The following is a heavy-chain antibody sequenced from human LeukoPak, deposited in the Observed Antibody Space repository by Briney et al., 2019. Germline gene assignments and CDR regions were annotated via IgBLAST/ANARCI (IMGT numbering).Heavy chain of an antibody. Sequence: GGSLRLSCAASGFTFSSYGMHWVRQAPGKGLEWVAVISYDGSNKYYADSVKGRFTISRDNSKNTLYLQMNSLRAEDTAVYYCAKDFYQLLSPFDYWGREPWSPSPQ. D-gene: IGHD2-2*01. V-gene: IGHV3-30*18. CDR3: AKDFYQLLSPFDY. CDR2: ISYDGSNK. CDR1: GFTFSSYG. J-gene: IGHJ4*02.